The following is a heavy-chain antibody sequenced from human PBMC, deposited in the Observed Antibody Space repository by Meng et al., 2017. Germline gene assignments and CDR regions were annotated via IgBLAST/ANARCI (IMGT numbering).Heavy chain of an antibody. V-gene: IGHV3-48*03. D-gene: IGHD6-19*01. Sequence: GGSLRLSCAASGFTFSSYEMNWVRQAPGKGLEWVSYISSSGSTIYYADSVKGRFTISRDNAKNSLYLQMNSLRAEDTAVYYCARPGIAVAGTLYFQHWGQGTLVTVSS. CDR2: ISSSGSTI. CDR3: ARPGIAVAGTLYFQH. J-gene: IGHJ1*01. CDR1: GFTFSSYE.